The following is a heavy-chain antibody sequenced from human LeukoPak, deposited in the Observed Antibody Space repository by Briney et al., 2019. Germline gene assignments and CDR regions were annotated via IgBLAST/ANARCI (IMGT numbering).Heavy chain of an antibody. Sequence: SETLSLTCTVSGGSLSSSSYSWDWLRQPPGKGLEWLVSFYYSGNTDYNPSLKSRLTISVDTSKNQFSLKVNSVTAADTAVYYCARRRFTVVRGLTTHNWFDPWGQGILVTVSS. CDR2: FYYSGNT. V-gene: IGHV4-39*01. CDR1: GGSLSSSSYS. J-gene: IGHJ5*02. D-gene: IGHD3-10*01. CDR3: ARRRFTVVRGLTTHNWFDP.